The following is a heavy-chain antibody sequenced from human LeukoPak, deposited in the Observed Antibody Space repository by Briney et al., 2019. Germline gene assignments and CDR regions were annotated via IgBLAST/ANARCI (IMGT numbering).Heavy chain of an antibody. J-gene: IGHJ4*02. CDR1: GDSISSGYSS. D-gene: IGHD2-15*01. Sequence: PSETLSLTCTVSGDSISSGYSSWSWIRQHLGKGLEYIGYISYSGRTYSSPSLKSRVTISVDTSKNQFSLKLSSVTAADTAVYYCARDLLGHCTGGSCSRHRYFDFWGQGTLVTVSS. V-gene: IGHV4-31*03. CDR2: ISYSGRT. CDR3: ARDLLGHCTGGSCSRHRYFDF.